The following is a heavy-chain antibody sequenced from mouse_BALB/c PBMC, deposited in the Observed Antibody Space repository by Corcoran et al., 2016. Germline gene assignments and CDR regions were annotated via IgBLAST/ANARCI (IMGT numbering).Heavy chain of an antibody. CDR1: GFNIKAYY. D-gene: IGHD2-1*01. CDR3: ASYGNYAMDY. J-gene: IGHJ4*01. Sequence: EVQLQQSGAELVRPGALVKLSCKASGFNIKAYYIHWVKQRPEQGLEWIGWIDPENGNTIYDPKFQGKASITADTSSNTAYLQLSSLTSEDTAVYYCASYGNYAMDYWGQGTSVTVSS. V-gene: IGHV14-1*02. CDR2: IDPENGNT.